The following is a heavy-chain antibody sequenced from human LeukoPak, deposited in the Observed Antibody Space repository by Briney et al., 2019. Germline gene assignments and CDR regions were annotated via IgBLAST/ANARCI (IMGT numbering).Heavy chain of an antibody. J-gene: IGHJ4*02. CDR2: INPNSGDT. V-gene: IGHV1-2*02. D-gene: IGHD5-24*01. Sequence: GASVKVSCKSSEYTFTGYYMHWVRQAPGQGLEWMGWINPNSGDTSHPQTFRGRVTMTRDTSISTAHMDLSRLRSDDTAVYYCARANSDKMGSFDYWGQGTLVTVSS. CDR1: EYTFTGYY. CDR3: ARANSDKMGSFDY.